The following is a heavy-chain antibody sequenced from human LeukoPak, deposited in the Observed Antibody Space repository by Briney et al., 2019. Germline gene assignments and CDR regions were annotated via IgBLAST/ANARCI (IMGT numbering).Heavy chain of an antibody. J-gene: IGHJ6*03. Sequence: SETLSLTCAVYGGSFSGYHWSWIRQPPGKGLEWIGEINHSGSTNYNPSLQSRVTISVDTSKNQFSLKLSSVTAADTAVYYCARGHLNCSGGSCYDYYYYYMDVWGTGTTVTVSS. D-gene: IGHD2-15*01. CDR3: ARGHLNCSGGSCYDYYYYYMDV. CDR2: INHSGST. CDR1: GGSFSGYH. V-gene: IGHV4-34*01.